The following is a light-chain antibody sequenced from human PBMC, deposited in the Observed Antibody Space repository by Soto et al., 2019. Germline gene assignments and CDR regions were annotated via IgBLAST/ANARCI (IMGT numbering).Light chain of an antibody. V-gene: IGLV1-51*02. Sequence: QSVLTQPPAVSGAPGQKVTISCSGSGSNIGSSSVSWYQKLPGTAPKLLIYENNKRPSGIPGRFSGSKSVTSATLGITGLQTGDEADYYCGTWDSSLNAGVFGGGTKVTVL. CDR2: ENN. CDR3: GTWDSSLNAGV. CDR1: GSNIGSSS. J-gene: IGLJ2*01.